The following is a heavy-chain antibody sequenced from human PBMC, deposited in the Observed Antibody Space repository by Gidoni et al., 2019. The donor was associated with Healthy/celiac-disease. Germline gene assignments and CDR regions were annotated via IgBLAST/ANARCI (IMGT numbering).Heavy chain of an antibody. Sequence: QVQLVESGGGVVQPGRSLRLSCAASGFTFSTYGMHWFRQAPCKGLEWVAVIWYDGSNKYYADSVKGRFTIARDNSKNTLYLQMNRLRAEDTAVYYCARVGYSGYEWGSGYYYYGMDVWGQGTTVTVSS. J-gene: IGHJ6*02. CDR2: IWYDGSNK. V-gene: IGHV3-33*01. D-gene: IGHD5-12*01. CDR1: GFTFSTYG. CDR3: ARVGYSGYEWGSGYYYYGMDV.